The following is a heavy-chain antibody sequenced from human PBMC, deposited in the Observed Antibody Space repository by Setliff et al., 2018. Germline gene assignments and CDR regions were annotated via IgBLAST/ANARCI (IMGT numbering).Heavy chain of an antibody. J-gene: IGHJ4*02. CDR2: IRYDGSNK. CDR3: AKELRVGPTGGY. D-gene: IGHD1-26*01. V-gene: IGHV3-30*02. CDR1: GFTFSIYG. Sequence: GASLKISCAASGFTFSIYGMHWVRQAPGKGLEWVAFIRYDGSNKYYADSVEGRFTISRDNSKNTLYLQMNSLRAEDAAVYYCAKELRVGPTGGYWGQGTLVTVSS.